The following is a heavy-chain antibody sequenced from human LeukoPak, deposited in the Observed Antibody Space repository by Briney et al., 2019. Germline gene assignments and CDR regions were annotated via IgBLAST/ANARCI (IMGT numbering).Heavy chain of an antibody. Sequence: PGRSLRLSCAASGFTFSSYAMHWVRQAPGKGLEWVAVISYDGSNKYYADSVKGRFTISRDNSKNTLYLQMNSLRAEDTAVYYCARDSSDYLGMDVWGQGTRSPSP. J-gene: IGHJ6*02. CDR1: GFTFSSYA. D-gene: IGHD6-19*01. V-gene: IGHV3-30-3*01. CDR2: ISYDGSNK. CDR3: ARDSSDYLGMDV.